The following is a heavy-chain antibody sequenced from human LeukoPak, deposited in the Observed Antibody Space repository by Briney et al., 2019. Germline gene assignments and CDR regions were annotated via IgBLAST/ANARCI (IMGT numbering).Heavy chain of an antibody. CDR2: INPNSGGT. V-gene: IGHV1-2*02. CDR1: GYTFTGYY. CDR3: ARAGYSYGSYYFDY. Sequence: ASVTVSCKASGYTFTGYYMHWVRQAPGQGLEWMGWINPNSGGTNYAQKFQGRVTMTRDTSISTAYMELSRLRSDDTAVYYCARAGYSYGSYYFDYWGQGTLVTVSS. J-gene: IGHJ4*02. D-gene: IGHD5-18*01.